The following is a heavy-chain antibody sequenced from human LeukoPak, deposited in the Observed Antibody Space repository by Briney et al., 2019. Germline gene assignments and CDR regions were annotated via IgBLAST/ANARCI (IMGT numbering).Heavy chain of an antibody. V-gene: IGHV3-33*01. CDR3: ARDGPMVRGVTFTDY. CDR1: GFTFSSYG. D-gene: IGHD3-10*01. J-gene: IGHJ4*02. Sequence: GGSLRLSCAASGFTFSSYGMHWVRQAPGKGLEWVAVIWYDGSNKYYADSVKGRFTISRDNSKNALYLQMNSLRAEDTAVYYCARDGPMVRGVTFTDYWGQGTLVTVSS. CDR2: IWYDGSNK.